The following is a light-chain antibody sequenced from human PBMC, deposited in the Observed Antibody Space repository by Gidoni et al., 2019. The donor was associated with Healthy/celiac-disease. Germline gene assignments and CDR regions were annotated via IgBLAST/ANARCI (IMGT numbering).Light chain of an antibody. CDR1: QSVSSN. J-gene: IGKJ1*01. CDR2: GAS. V-gene: IGKV3-15*01. Sequence: EIVMTQSPATLSVSPGERATLSCRASQSVSSNLVWYQQKPGQAPRLLIYGASPRATGIPARFSGSGSGTEFTLTISSLQSEDFAVYYCQQYNNWPQTFGQGTKVEIK. CDR3: QQYNNWPQT.